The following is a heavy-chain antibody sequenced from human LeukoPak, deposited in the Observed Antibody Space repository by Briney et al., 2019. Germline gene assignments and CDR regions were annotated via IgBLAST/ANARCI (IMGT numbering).Heavy chain of an antibody. CDR2: IYYSGST. V-gene: IGHV4-31*03. CDR1: GGSISSGGYY. J-gene: IGHJ4*02. D-gene: IGHD3-10*01. CDR3: ARAAGVGPYGSGDTTDY. Sequence: PSETLSLTCTVSGGSISSGGYYWSWLRQHPGKGLEWIGYIYYSGSTYYNPSLKSRVTISVDTSKNQFSLKLSSVTAADTAVYYCARAAGVGPYGSGDTTDYWGQGTLVTVSS.